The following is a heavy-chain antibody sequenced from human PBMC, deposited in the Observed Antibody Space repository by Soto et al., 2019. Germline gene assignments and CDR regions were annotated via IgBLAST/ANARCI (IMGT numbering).Heavy chain of an antibody. CDR1: GGSISSGDYY. CDR3: ARERIAAGWFDP. V-gene: IGHV4-30-4*01. J-gene: IGHJ5*02. D-gene: IGHD6-13*01. Sequence: QVQLQESGPGLVKPSQTLSLTCTVSGGSISSGDYYWSWIRQPPGKGLEWIGYIYYSGSTYYNPSLKSRVTLAVDSSKNQFSLKLSSVTAADTAVYCCARERIAAGWFDPWGQGILVTVSS. CDR2: IYYSGST.